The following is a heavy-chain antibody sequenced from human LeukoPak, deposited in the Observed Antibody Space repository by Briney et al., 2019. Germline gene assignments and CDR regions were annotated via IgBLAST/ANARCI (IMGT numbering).Heavy chain of an antibody. CDR3: ATGYGSGSSPKNWFDP. Sequence: GGSLRLSCAASGFTFSSYAMSWVRQAPGKGLEWVSAISDSGAYTYNADSVKGRFTISRDNSKNTLYLQMNSLRAEDTAVYYCATGYGSGSSPKNWFDPWGQGTLVTVST. V-gene: IGHV3-23*01. J-gene: IGHJ5*02. CDR2: ISDSGAYT. CDR1: GFTFSSYA. D-gene: IGHD3-10*01.